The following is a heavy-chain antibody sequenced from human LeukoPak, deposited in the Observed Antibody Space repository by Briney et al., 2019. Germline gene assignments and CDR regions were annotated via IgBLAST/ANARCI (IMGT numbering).Heavy chain of an antibody. J-gene: IGHJ4*02. V-gene: IGHV4-30-2*01. CDR1: GGSIISGTYS. D-gene: IGHD1-26*01. CDR3: ARNSGSYSGFDY. CDR2: IYRSGST. Sequence: SQTLSLTCAVSGGSIISGTYSWSWIRQPPEKGMEWIGYIYRSGSTYYNPSLKSRVAISVDRSKNQISLKLTSVTAADTAVYYCARNSGSYSGFDYWGQGTLVTVSS.